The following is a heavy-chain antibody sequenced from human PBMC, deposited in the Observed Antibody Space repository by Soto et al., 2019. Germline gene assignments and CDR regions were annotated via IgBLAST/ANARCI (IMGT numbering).Heavy chain of an antibody. CDR1: GDSITGSGHF. CDR2: IYDSENT. V-gene: IGHV4-31*03. J-gene: IGHJ6*02. D-gene: IGHD6-13*01. Sequence: PSETLSLTCTVSGDSITGSGHFWTWVRQHPGKGLEWIGYIYDSENTYYNPSLKSRASISIDTSQNQFSLRLTSLTSADTAVYYCVRHAIDSSSWTHRLYYYYGMDVWGQGTTVTVS. CDR3: VRHAIDSSSWTHRLYYYYGMDV.